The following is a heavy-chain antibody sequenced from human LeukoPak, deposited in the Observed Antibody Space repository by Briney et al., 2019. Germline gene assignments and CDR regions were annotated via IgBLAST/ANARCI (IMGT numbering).Heavy chain of an antibody. J-gene: IGHJ4*02. Sequence: PSETLSLTCTVSGGSISSYYWSWIRQPPGKGLEWIGYIYYSGSTNYNPSLKSRVTISVDTSKNQFSLKLSSVTAANTAVYYCARDSGSGSYPVYYFDYWGQGTLVTVSS. V-gene: IGHV4-59*01. CDR1: GGSISSYY. D-gene: IGHD3-10*01. CDR3: ARDSGSGSYPVYYFDY. CDR2: IYYSGST.